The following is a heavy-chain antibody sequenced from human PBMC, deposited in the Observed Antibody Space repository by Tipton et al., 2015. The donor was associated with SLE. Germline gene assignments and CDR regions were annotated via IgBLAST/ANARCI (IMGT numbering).Heavy chain of an antibody. Sequence: SLRLSCAASGFTFGSYGMHWVRQAPGKGLEWVAFIRYDGSNKYYADSVKGRFTISRDNSKNTLYLQMNSLRAEDTAVYYCAKPYDVATYSFDYWGQGTLVTVSS. CDR1: GFTFGSYG. J-gene: IGHJ4*02. CDR3: AKPYDVATYSFDY. CDR2: IRYDGSNK. D-gene: IGHD1-1*01. V-gene: IGHV3-30*02.